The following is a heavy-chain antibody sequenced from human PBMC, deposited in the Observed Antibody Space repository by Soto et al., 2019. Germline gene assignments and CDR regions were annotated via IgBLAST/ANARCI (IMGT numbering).Heavy chain of an antibody. CDR3: AKDRVESGLGEIDY. CDR1: GFSFSNNG. Sequence: GGSLRLSCAASGFSFSNNGMHWVRQAPGKGLEWVAIISYDGSKKYYADSVKGRFTISRDNSKNTLYLQMNSLRVEDTAVYYCAKDRVESGLGEIDYWGQGTLVTVSS. V-gene: IGHV3-30*18. CDR2: ISYDGSKK. J-gene: IGHJ4*02. D-gene: IGHD3-16*01.